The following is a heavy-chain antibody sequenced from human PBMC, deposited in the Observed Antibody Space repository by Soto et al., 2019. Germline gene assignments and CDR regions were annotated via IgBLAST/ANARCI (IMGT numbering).Heavy chain of an antibody. Sequence: EVQLLESGGGLVQPAVSLRLSCAASGFTFSIYTMSWFRHAPGKGLEWVSSIYGNGRSTFYSASVKGRFTISRDNSGNTVYLQMSSLRAEDTVIYYCAKDFTPDSRWDIDYWFQGSLVTVSS. J-gene: IGHJ4*02. D-gene: IGHD1-26*01. CDR1: GFTFSIYT. CDR3: AKDFTPDSRWDIDY. V-gene: IGHV3-23*01. CDR2: IYGNGRST.